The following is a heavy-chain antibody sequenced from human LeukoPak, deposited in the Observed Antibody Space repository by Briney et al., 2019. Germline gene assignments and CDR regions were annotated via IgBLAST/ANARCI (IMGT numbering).Heavy chain of an antibody. CDR2: ISAYNGNT. J-gene: IGHJ6*02. V-gene: IGHV1-18*01. D-gene: IGHD1-7*01. Sequence: ASVKVSCTASGYTFTSYGISWVRQAPGQGLEWMGWISAYNGNTNYAQKLQGRVTMTTDTSTSTACMELRSLRSDDTAVYYCARDRGLELRMDVWGQGTTVTVSS. CDR1: GYTFTSYG. CDR3: ARDRGLELRMDV.